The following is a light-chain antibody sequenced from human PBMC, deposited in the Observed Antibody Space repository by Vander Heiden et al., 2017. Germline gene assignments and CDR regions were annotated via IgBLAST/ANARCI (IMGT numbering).Light chain of an antibody. CDR2: DSS. Sequence: EIVLTQSPATLSLSPGESDTLYCRASQSVSTYLACYQQKPAQPPSLLLFDSSTCPTCGPASFIGSGSERDFTLTVISLVPDDFAIFYCHQRSYSPASFGGGTMVEIK. J-gene: IGKJ4*01. CDR3: HQRSYSPAS. V-gene: IGKV3-11*02. CDR1: QSVSTY.